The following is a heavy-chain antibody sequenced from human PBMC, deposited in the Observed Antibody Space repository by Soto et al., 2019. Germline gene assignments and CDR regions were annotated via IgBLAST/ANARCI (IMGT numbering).Heavy chain of an antibody. J-gene: IGHJ5*02. V-gene: IGHV3-48*01. Sequence: GSLRLSCAASGFTFSSYSMNWVRQAPGKGLEWVSYISSSSSTIYYADSVRGRFTISRDNAKNSLYLQMNSLRAEDTAVYYCARHPERIAEIGWFDPWGQGTLVTVSS. CDR1: GFTFSSYS. D-gene: IGHD6-13*01. CDR3: ARHPERIAEIGWFDP. CDR2: ISSSSSTI.